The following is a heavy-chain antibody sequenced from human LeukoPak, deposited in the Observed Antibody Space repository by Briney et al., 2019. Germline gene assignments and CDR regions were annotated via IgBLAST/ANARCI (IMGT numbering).Heavy chain of an antibody. CDR1: GFTFSNYA. J-gene: IGHJ4*02. Sequence: PGGSLRLSCAASGFTFSNYAMNWVRQAPGKGLEWVSCISSSSTTIYYADSVKGRFTVSRDNAKNSLYLQMNSLRVEDTAVYYCARGSDYLFDCWGQGTLVTVSS. D-gene: IGHD4-17*01. V-gene: IGHV3-48*04. CDR3: ARGSDYLFDC. CDR2: ISSSSTTI.